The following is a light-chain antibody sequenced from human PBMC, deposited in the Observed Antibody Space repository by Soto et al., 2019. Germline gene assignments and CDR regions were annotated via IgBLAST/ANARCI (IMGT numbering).Light chain of an antibody. V-gene: IGKV1-5*03. CDR1: QSISSW. CDR2: KAS. Sequence: DIPMTQSPSTQSASVGDRVTITCRASQSISSWLAWYQQKPGKAPKLLIYKASSLETGVPSRFSGSGSGTEFTLISSILQPDDLASYYCQQYGSASTWTFGHGTKVEIK. J-gene: IGKJ1*01. CDR3: QQYGSASTWT.